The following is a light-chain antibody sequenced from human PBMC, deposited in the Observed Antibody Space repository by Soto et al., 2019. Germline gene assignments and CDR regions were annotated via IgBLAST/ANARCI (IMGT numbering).Light chain of an antibody. Sequence: QSALTQPPSASGSPGPSVTISCTGTSSDVGGYNYVSWYQQHPGKAPKLMIYEVNKRPSGVPDRFSGSKSGNTASLTVSGLKAKYSAAYYCSSYSGRHHCFGPGTKVTVL. CDR3: SSYSGRHHC. CDR1: SSDVGGYNY. J-gene: IGLJ1*01. CDR2: EVN. V-gene: IGLV2-8*01.